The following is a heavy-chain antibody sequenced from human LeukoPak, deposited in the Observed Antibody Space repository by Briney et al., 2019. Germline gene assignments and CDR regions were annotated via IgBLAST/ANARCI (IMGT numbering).Heavy chain of an antibody. Sequence: ASVKVSCKASGGTFSSCAISWVRQAPGQGLEWMGRIIPILGIANYAQKFQGRVTITADKSTSTAYMELSSLRSEDTAVYYCARVPGGSYFSAFDIWGQGTMVTVSS. D-gene: IGHD1-26*01. CDR3: ARVPGGSYFSAFDI. V-gene: IGHV1-69*04. J-gene: IGHJ3*02. CDR2: IIPILGIA. CDR1: GGTFSSCA.